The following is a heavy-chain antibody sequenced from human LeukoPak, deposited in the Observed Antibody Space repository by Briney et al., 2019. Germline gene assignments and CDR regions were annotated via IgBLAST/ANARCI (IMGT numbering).Heavy chain of an antibody. V-gene: IGHV3-21*01. CDR2: ISGNSNYI. J-gene: IGHJ4*02. CDR1: GFTFSSYT. D-gene: IGHD3-10*01. Sequence: PGGSLRLSCAASGFTFSSYTMTWVRQAPGKGLEWVSSISGNSNYILYARSLKGRFTVSRGDYSLYLQMHSLGAEDTAVYYCARLVGNYASGKFDSWGQGTLVTVSS. CDR3: ARLVGNYASGKFDS.